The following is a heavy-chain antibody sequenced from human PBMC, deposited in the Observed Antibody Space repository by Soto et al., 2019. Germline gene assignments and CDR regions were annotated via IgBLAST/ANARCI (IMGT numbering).Heavy chain of an antibody. CDR3: ARDGDDFWSGYKGYYYYGMDV. D-gene: IGHD3-3*01. J-gene: IGHJ6*02. V-gene: IGHV1-2*04. Sequence: ASVKVSCKASGYTFTGYYMHWVRQAPGQGLEWMGWINPNSGGTNYAQKFQGWVTMTRDTSISTAYMELSRLRSDDTAVYYCARDGDDFWSGYKGYYYYGMDVWGQGTTVTVSS. CDR2: INPNSGGT. CDR1: GYTFTGYY.